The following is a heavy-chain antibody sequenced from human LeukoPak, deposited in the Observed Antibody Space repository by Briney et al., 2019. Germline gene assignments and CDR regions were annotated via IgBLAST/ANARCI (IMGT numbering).Heavy chain of an antibody. V-gene: IGHV3-23*01. J-gene: IGHJ4*02. D-gene: IGHD2-15*01. CDR2: TSGSGGST. CDR3: AKNGGSQCYSHLDS. Sequence: GRSLRLSCAASGFTFSSYAMSWVRQAPGKGLEWVSGTSGSGGSTYYAGSVKGRFTISRDNSKNTLYLQMNSLRVEDTAVYYGAKNGGSQCYSHLDSWGQGTLVTVSS. CDR1: GFTFSSYA.